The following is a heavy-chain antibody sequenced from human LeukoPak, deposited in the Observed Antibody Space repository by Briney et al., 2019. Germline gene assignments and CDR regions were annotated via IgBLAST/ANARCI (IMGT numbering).Heavy chain of an antibody. CDR2: IQSGGNT. D-gene: IGHD1/OR15-1a*01. CDR1: GFSVTTKF. CDR3: ASSTQLWNTQ. Sequence: GGSLRLSCAASGFSVTTKFMTWVRQGPGKGLEWVSVIQSGGNTFYADSVKGRFTTSRDHSGNTLYLQMNRLRAEDTVVYYCASSTQLWNTQWGHGTLVTVSS. J-gene: IGHJ4*01. V-gene: IGHV3-66*01.